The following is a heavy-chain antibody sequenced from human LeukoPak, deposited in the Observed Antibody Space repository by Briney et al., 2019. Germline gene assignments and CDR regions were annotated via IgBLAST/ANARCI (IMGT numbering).Heavy chain of an antibody. Sequence: SVKVSCKASGGTFSSYAISWVRQAPGQGLEWMGGIIPIFGTANYAQKFQGRVTITTDESTSTAYMELSGLRSEDTAVYYCARGLSGYDHPLCYWGQGTLVTVSS. CDR1: GGTFSSYA. J-gene: IGHJ4*02. V-gene: IGHV1-69*05. CDR3: ARGLSGYDHPLCY. CDR2: IIPIFGTA. D-gene: IGHD5-12*01.